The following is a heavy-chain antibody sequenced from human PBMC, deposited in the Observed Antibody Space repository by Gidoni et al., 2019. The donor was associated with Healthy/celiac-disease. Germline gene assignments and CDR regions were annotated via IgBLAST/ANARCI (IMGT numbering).Heavy chain of an antibody. Sequence: QVQLQESGPGLVKPSETLSLTCTVSGGSISSYYWRWIRQPAGKGLEWIGRIYTSGSTNYNPSLKSRVTMSVDTSKNQFSLKLSSVTAADTAVYYCARGTAKGGITFGGDSLDVWGQGTTVTVSS. CDR1: GGSISSYY. V-gene: IGHV4-4*07. CDR3: ARGTAKGGITFGGDSLDV. D-gene: IGHD3-16*01. CDR2: IYTSGST. J-gene: IGHJ6*02.